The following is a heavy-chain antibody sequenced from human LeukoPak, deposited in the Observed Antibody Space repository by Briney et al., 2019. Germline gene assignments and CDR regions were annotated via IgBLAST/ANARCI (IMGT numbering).Heavy chain of an antibody. CDR2: ISYDGSNK. J-gene: IGHJ6*02. CDR3: ARELREWLTPGLYYYYGMDV. Sequence: GGSLRLSCAASGFTFSSYAMHWVRQAPGKGLEWVAVISYDGSNKYYADSVKGRFTISRDNAKNTLYLQMNSLRAEDTAVYYCARELREWLTPGLYYYYGMDVWGQGTTVTVSS. V-gene: IGHV3-30-3*01. D-gene: IGHD3-3*01. CDR1: GFTFSSYA.